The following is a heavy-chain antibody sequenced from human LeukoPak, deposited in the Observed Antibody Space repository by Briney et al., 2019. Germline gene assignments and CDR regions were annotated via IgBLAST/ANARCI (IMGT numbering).Heavy chain of an antibody. D-gene: IGHD3-10*01. Sequence: PGGSLRLSCAASGFTFSSYAMSWVRQAPGKGLEWVSAISGSGGSTYYADSVKGRFTISRDNSKNTLYLQMNSLRAEDTAVYYCAKDGVRGVTQPRNWFDPWGQGTLVTVSS. CDR3: AKDGVRGVTQPRNWFDP. J-gene: IGHJ5*02. V-gene: IGHV3-23*01. CDR1: GFTFSSYA. CDR2: ISGSGGST.